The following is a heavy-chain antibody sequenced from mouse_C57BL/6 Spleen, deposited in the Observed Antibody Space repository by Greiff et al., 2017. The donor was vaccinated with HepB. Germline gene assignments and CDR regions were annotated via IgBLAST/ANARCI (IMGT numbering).Heavy chain of an antibody. CDR2: IHPNSGST. J-gene: IGHJ4*01. Sequence: QVQLQQPGAELVKPGASVKLSCKASGYTFTSYWMHWVKQRPGQGLEWIGMIHPNSGSTNYNEKFKSKATLTVDKSSSTAYMQLSSLTSEDAAVYYCARGQGYYAMDYWGQGTSVTVSS. V-gene: IGHV1-64*01. CDR3: ARGQGYYAMDY. CDR1: GYTFTSYW.